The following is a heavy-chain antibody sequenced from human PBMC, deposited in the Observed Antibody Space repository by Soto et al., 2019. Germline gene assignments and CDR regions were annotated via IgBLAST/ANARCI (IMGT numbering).Heavy chain of an antibody. CDR1: GYSFTSYW. D-gene: IGHD3-3*01. CDR3: ARLSIFGVVPEFYGMDV. J-gene: IGHJ6*02. CDR2: IYPGDSDT. Sequence: GESLKISCKGSGYSFTSYWIGWVRQMPGKGLEWMGIIYPGDSDTRYSPSFQGQVTISADKSISTAYLQWSSLKASDTAMYYCARLSIFGVVPEFYGMDVWGQGTTVTVSS. V-gene: IGHV5-51*01.